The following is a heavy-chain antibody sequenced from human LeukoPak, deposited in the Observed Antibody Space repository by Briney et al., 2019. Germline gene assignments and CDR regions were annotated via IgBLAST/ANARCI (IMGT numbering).Heavy chain of an antibody. CDR1: GGSISSGGYS. D-gene: IGHD2-21*02. CDR3: ARGGDQRYYFDY. Sequence: SETLSLTCAVSGGSISSGGYSWSWIRQPPGKGLEWIGYIYHSGSTYYNPSLKSRVTISVDRSKNQFSLKLSSVTAADTAVYYCARGGDQRYYFDYWGQGTLVTVSS. V-gene: IGHV4-30-2*01. CDR2: IYHSGST. J-gene: IGHJ4*02.